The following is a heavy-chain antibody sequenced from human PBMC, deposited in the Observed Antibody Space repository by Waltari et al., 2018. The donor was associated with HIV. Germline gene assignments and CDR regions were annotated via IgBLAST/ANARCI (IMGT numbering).Heavy chain of an antibody. CDR3: ARDFALDS. Sequence: QVRLVESGGVVVQPGTPLRLSCAASGSSLSTVVMHWLGQATDKGLEWVALIWYDGSNKYYGDSVKGRFTISRDISKNTLYLQMNSLRAEDTAVYFCARDFALDSWGPGTLVTVSS. J-gene: IGHJ4*02. CDR2: IWYDGSNK. CDR1: GSSLSTVV. V-gene: IGHV3-33*01.